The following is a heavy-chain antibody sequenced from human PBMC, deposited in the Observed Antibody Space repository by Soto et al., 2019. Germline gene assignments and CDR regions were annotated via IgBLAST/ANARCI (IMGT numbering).Heavy chain of an antibody. CDR3: ARGSLGAKGAFDI. V-gene: IGHV3-30-3*01. J-gene: IGHJ3*02. CDR1: GFTFSSYA. CDR2: ISYDGSNK. Sequence: GSLRLSCAGSGFTFSSYAMHWVRQAPGKGLEWVAVISYDGSNKYYADSVKGRFTISRDNSKNTLYLQMNSLRAEDTAVYYCARGSLGAKGAFDIWGQGTMVTVSS. D-gene: IGHD1-26*01.